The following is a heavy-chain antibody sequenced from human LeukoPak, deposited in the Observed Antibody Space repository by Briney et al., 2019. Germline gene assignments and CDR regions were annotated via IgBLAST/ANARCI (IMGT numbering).Heavy chain of an antibody. CDR1: GYTLTKLS. J-gene: IGHJ6*02. V-gene: IGHV1-24*01. CDR2: FDPEDGET. Sequence: ASVKVSCKVSGYTLTKLSMHWVRQAPGKGLEWMGGFDPEDGETIYAQKFQGRVTMTEDTSTDTAYMELSSLRSEDTAVYYCATSPTYYDSTTPYYYYGMDVWGQGTTVTVSS. CDR3: ATSPTYYDSTTPYYYYGMDV. D-gene: IGHD3-3*01.